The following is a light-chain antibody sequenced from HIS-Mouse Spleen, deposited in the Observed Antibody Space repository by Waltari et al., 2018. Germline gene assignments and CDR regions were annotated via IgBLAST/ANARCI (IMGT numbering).Light chain of an antibody. CDR3: QQYYSTPYT. V-gene: IGKV4-1*01. Sequence: DIVMTQSPDSLDVSLGERATINCKSSQSVLYSSNNKNYLAWYQQKPGQPPKLLIYWASTRESVVPDRFSGSGSGTDFTLTISSLQAEDVAVYYCQQYYSTPYTFGQGTKLEIK. J-gene: IGKJ2*01. CDR2: WAS. CDR1: QSVLYSSNNKNY.